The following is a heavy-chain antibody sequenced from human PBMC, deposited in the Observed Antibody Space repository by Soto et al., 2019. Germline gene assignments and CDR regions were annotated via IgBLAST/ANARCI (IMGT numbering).Heavy chain of an antibody. CDR2: INPNSGGT. CDR1: GYTFTGYY. CDR3: ARDFNVGTAMVLGVY. D-gene: IGHD5-18*01. V-gene: IGHV1-2*02. Sequence: ASVKVSCKASGYTFTGYYMHWVRQAPGQGLEWMGWINPNSGGTNYAQKFQGRVTMTRDTSISTAYMELSRLRSDDTAVYYCARDFNVGTAMVLGVYWGQGTLVTVSS. J-gene: IGHJ4*02.